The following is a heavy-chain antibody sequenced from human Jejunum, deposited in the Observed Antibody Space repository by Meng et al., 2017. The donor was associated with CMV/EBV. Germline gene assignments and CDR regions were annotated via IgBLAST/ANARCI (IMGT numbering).Heavy chain of an antibody. CDR1: CYTFSNNA. D-gene: IGHD3-10*01. CDR2: INAYNGDT. V-gene: IGHV1-18*01. CDR3: ARDLPRGTKGTLLDL. Sequence: QPVQSGVERKNPDASVKVSCKAACYTFSNNAITWVLQAPGQGLEWMGWINAYNGDTNYAQTLQGRVTMTTDTSTNTADMELRSLRSGDTAVYYCARDLPRGTKGTLLDLWGQGTLVTVSS. J-gene: IGHJ5*02.